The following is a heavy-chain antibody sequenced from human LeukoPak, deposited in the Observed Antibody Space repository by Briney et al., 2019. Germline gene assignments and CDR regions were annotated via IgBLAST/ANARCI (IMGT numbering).Heavy chain of an antibody. V-gene: IGHV4-59*01. CDR1: GGSFSSYY. CDR3: AREGEVLLPGAFDI. J-gene: IGHJ3*02. Sequence: PSETLSLTCTVSGGSFSSYYWSWIRQPPGKGLEWIGYIYYSGSTNYNPSLKSRVTISVDTSKNQFSLKLSSVTAADTAVYYCAREGEVLLPGAFDIWGQGTMVTVSS. CDR2: IYYSGST. D-gene: IGHD1-26*01.